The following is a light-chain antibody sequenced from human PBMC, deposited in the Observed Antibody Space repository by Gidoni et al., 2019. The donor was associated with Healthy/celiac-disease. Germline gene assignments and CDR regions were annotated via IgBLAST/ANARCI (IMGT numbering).Light chain of an antibody. Sequence: QSALTQPASVSGSPGPSITISCTGTSSDVGGYNYVSWYQQHPGKAPKLMIYEVNNRPSGVSNRFSGSKSGNTASLTISVLQAEDEADYYCSSYTSSSTQVFGGGTKLTVL. CDR1: SSDVGGYNY. CDR2: EVN. J-gene: IGLJ2*01. V-gene: IGLV2-14*01. CDR3: SSYTSSSTQV.